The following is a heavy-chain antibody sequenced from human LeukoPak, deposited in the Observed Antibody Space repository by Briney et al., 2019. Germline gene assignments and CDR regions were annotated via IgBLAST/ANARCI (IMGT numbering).Heavy chain of an antibody. CDR3: ARRPSIAARYWLDP. J-gene: IGHJ5*02. V-gene: IGHV4-34*01. D-gene: IGHD6-6*01. CDR1: GGSFSGYY. CDR2: INDSGST. Sequence: PSETLSLTCAVYGGSFSGYYWSWIRQPPGKGLEWIGEINDSGSTNYNPSLKSRVTISVDTSKNQFSLKPGSVTAADTAVYYCARRPSIAARYWLDPWGQGTLVTVSP.